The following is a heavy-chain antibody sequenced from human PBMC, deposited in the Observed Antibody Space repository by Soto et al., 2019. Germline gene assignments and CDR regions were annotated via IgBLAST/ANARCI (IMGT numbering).Heavy chain of an antibody. Sequence: EVQVLDSGGGLAQPGGSLRLSCAASGFSFSSHAMSWVRQSPGKGLEWVSSISRSGNSTYSADSVRGRFTISRDNSKNTLYLQMNSLRAEDTAVYYCAKDAKILDWLPTSYYYDFWGQGTLVTVSS. D-gene: IGHD3-9*01. J-gene: IGHJ4*02. V-gene: IGHV3-23*01. CDR1: GFSFSSHA. CDR2: ISRSGNST. CDR3: AKDAKILDWLPTSYYYDF.